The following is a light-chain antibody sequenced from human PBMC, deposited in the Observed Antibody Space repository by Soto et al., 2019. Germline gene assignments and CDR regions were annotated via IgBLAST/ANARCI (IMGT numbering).Light chain of an antibody. Sequence: QSALTQPASVSGSPGQSITISCTGTSSDVGAYHYVSWYQQHPGKAPKLIIYDVSNRPSGVSNRFSGSKSGITASLTISALQAEDDADYYYSSYSNSRTLVFGGGTKVTVL. V-gene: IGLV2-14*03. CDR1: SSDVGAYHY. CDR2: DVS. CDR3: SSYSNSRTLV. J-gene: IGLJ2*01.